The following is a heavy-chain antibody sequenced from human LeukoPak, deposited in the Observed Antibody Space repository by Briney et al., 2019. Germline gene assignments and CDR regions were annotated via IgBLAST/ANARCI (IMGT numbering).Heavy chain of an antibody. J-gene: IGHJ4*02. CDR1: GGSFSGYY. D-gene: IGHD3-16*02. CDR3: ARLQLIVITFDY. V-gene: IGHV4-34*01. Sequence: SETLSLTCAVYGGSFSGYYWSWIRQPPGKGLEWIGEINHSGSTNYNPSLKSRVTISVDTSKNQFSLKLSSVTAADTAVYYCARLQLIVITFDYWGQGTLVTVSS. CDR2: INHSGST.